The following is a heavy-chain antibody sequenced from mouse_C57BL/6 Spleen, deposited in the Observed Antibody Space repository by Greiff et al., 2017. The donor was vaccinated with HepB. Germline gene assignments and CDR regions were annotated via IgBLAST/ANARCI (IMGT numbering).Heavy chain of an antibody. CDR1: GFNIKDYY. V-gene: IGHV14-1*01. Sequence: EVQLQQSGAELVRPGASVKLSCTASGFNIKDYYMHWVKQRPEQGLEWIGRIDPEDGDTEYAPKFQGKATMTADTSSNTAYLQLSSLTSEDTAVYYCTRIYYDGYGGFAYWGQGTLVTVSA. CDR3: TRIYYDGYGGFAY. CDR2: IDPEDGDT. J-gene: IGHJ3*01. D-gene: IGHD2-3*01.